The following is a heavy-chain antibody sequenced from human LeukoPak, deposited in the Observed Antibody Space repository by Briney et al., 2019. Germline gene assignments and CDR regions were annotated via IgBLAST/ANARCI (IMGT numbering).Heavy chain of an antibody. CDR3: TRDGSWYAY. J-gene: IGHJ4*02. D-gene: IGHD6-13*01. V-gene: IGHV3-49*04. CDR2: IRSKAYGGTT. CDR1: GFTFCDYA. Sequence: GRCLRLSCTASGFTFCDYAMSWVRQAPGKGVEWVGFIRSKAYGGTTEYAASVKGTFTTSTDDSKSVAYLQMNSLKTEDTAVYYCTRDGSWYAYWGQGTLVTVSS.